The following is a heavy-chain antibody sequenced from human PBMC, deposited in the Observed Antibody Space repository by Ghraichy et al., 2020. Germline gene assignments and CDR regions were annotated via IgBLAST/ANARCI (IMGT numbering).Heavy chain of an antibody. D-gene: IGHD4-23*01. V-gene: IGHV4-39*01. CDR2: IYYSGST. J-gene: IGHJ4*02. CDR1: GGSISSSSYY. CDR3: ASWDYGGNSFDY. Sequence: SETLSLTCTVSGGSISSSSYYWGWIRQPPGKGLEWIGSIYYSGSTYYNPSLKSRVTISVDTSKNQFSLKLSSVTAADTAVYYCASWDYGGNSFDYWGQGTLVTVSS.